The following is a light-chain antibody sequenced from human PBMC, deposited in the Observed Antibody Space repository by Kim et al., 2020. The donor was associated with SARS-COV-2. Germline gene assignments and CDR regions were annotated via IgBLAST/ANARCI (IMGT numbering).Light chain of an antibody. CDR3: QAWDSDSWV. J-gene: IGLJ3*02. Sequence: PGQTARVTCSGEKLGDKSVSCYQQKPGQSPVLVIYLNNKRPSGIPERFSGSNSGNTGNTATLTISGTQAMDEGDYYCQAWDSDSWVFAGGTQLTVL. V-gene: IGLV3-1*01. CDR1: KLGDKS. CDR2: LNN.